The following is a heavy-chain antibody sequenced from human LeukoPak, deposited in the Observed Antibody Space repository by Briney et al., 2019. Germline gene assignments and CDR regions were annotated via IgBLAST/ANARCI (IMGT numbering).Heavy chain of an antibody. D-gene: IGHD2-15*01. CDR1: GYSISSGYY. CDR3: ARSGGLETFDY. Sequence: PSETLSLTCTVSGYSISSGYYWGWIRQPPGKGLEWIGSIHYSGSTHYNPSLKSRVTISVDTSKNQFSLKLSSVTAADTAVYYCARSGGLETFDYRGQGTLVTVSS. J-gene: IGHJ4*02. CDR2: IHYSGST. V-gene: IGHV4-38-2*02.